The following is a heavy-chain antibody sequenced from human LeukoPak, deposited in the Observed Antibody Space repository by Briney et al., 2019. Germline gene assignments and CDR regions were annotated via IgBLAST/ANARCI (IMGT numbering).Heavy chain of an antibody. D-gene: IGHD4-17*01. J-gene: IGHJ4*02. CDR3: ARGGTYGDYDY. V-gene: IGHV4-30-2*01. Sequence: SQTLSLTCAVSGGSISSGGYSWSWIRQPPGKGLEWIGYIYHSGSTYYNPSLKSRVTISVGRSKNQFSLKLSSVTAADTAVYYCARGGTYGDYDYWGQGTLVTVSS. CDR1: GGSISSGGYS. CDR2: IYHSGST.